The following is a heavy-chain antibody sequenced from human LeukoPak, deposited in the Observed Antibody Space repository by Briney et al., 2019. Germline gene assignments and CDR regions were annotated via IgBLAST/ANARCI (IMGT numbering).Heavy chain of an antibody. CDR3: ARDLTHYYESSGLDY. V-gene: IGHV3-48*04. J-gene: IGHJ4*02. D-gene: IGHD3-22*01. CDR2: ISSSSSTI. Sequence: GGSLRLSCAASGFTFSSYALSWVRQAPGKGLEWVSYISSSSSTIYYADSVKGRFTISRDNAKNSLYLQMNSLRAEDTAVYYCARDLTHYYESSGLDYWGQGTLVTVSS. CDR1: GFTFSSYA.